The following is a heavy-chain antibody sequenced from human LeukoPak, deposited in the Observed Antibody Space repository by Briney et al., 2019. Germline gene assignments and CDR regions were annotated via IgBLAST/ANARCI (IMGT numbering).Heavy chain of an antibody. Sequence: GGSLRLSCAASGFTFSDYYMSWVRQAPGKGLEWVGRIKSKTDGGTTDYAAPVKGRFTISRDDSKNTLYLQMNSLKTEDTAVYYCTTDDTETLDYYYDSSGYYELRVYWGQGTLVTVSS. CDR2: IKSKTDGGTT. V-gene: IGHV3-15*01. D-gene: IGHD3-22*01. CDR3: TTDDTETLDYYYDSSGYYELRVY. J-gene: IGHJ4*02. CDR1: GFTFSDYY.